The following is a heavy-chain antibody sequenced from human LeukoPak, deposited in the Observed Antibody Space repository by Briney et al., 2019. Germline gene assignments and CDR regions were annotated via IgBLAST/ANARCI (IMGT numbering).Heavy chain of an antibody. Sequence: PGGSLRLSCAASGFTFSDYYMSWIRQAPGKGLEWVSYISSSGSTIYYADSVKGRFTISRDNAKNSLYLQMSSLRAEDTAVYYCAREGGIAARPYYYYYGMDVWGQGTTVTVSS. CDR2: ISSSGSTI. D-gene: IGHD6-6*01. V-gene: IGHV3-11*01. J-gene: IGHJ6*02. CDR1: GFTFSDYY. CDR3: AREGGIAARPYYYYYGMDV.